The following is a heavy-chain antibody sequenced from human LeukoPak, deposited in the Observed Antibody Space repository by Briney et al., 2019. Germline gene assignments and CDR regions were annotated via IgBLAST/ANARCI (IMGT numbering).Heavy chain of an antibody. J-gene: IGHJ5*02. D-gene: IGHD3-10*01. V-gene: IGHV4-59*08. CDR2: IYYSGST. CDR3: ARQGDSDWFDP. CDR1: GGSIRSYY. Sequence: SETLSLTCTVSGGSIRSYYWSWIRQPPGKGLEWIGYIYYSGSTNYNPSLKSRATISVDTSKNQFSLKLSSVTAADTAVYYCARQGDSDWFDPWGQGTLVTVSS.